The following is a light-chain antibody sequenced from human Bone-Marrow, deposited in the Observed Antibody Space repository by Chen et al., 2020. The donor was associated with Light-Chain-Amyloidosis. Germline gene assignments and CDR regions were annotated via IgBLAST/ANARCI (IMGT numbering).Light chain of an antibody. Sequence: DIQLTQSPCSLAASGGDRVTITCRASQSIFSNLNWYQHKPGKAPKLLSPTASRLQSGVPSRFRGSGYGTDFTLTISRLQPEDLATYYCQQSYSTLGVTFGPGTKVDIK. CDR2: TAS. J-gene: IGKJ3*01. CDR1: QSIFSN. CDR3: QQSYSTLGVT. V-gene: IGKV1-39*01.